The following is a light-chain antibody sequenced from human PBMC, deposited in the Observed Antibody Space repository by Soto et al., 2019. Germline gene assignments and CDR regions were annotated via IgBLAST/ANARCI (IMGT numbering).Light chain of an antibody. Sequence: QSALTQPASVSGSAGQSITISCTGTSSDVGRYILVSWYQQHPGKAPKLMIYEVSERPSGVSTRFSGSKSGNTASLTISGLQAEDEADYYCCSYAGSGTLLFGGGTKVTV. J-gene: IGLJ3*02. V-gene: IGLV2-23*01. CDR3: CSYAGSGTLL. CDR1: SSDVGRYIL. CDR2: EVS.